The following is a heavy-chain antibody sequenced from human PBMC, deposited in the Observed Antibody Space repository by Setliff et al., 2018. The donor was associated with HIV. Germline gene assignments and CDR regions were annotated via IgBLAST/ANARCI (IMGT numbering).Heavy chain of an antibody. CDR2: ISYDGSTK. CDR1: GFTFRNYG. CDR3: ARAFCTAGTTQCYYYMDV. V-gene: IGHV3-30*06. D-gene: IGHD1-1*01. J-gene: IGHJ6*03. Sequence: PGGFLRLSCAASGFTFRNYGMHWVRQAPGKGLEWVAVISYDGSTKYYADSVKGRFTISTDNSKNTLFLQMNSLRADDTAVYYCARAFCTAGTTQCYYYMDVWGKGTTVTVSS.